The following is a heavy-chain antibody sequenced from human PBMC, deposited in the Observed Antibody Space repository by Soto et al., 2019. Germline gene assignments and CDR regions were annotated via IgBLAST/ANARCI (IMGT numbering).Heavy chain of an antibody. CDR3: ARRGSGSYYDY. CDR1: GFTFSSYA. D-gene: IGHD1-26*01. CDR2: ISGSGDST. Sequence: EVQLLESGGGLVQSGGSLRLSCAASGFTFSSYAMRWVRQAPGKGLEWVSAISGSGDSTYYADSVKGRFTTSRDNSKNTLYLQTNSLSAEDTAVYYCARRGSGSYYDYWGQGTLVTVSS. V-gene: IGHV3-23*01. J-gene: IGHJ4*02.